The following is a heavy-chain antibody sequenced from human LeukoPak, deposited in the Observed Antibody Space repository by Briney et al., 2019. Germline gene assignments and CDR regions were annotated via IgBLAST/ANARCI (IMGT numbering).Heavy chain of an antibody. D-gene: IGHD5-24*01. CDR3: ARENRDGYISSSFDY. V-gene: IGHV3-30*04. Sequence: PGGSLRLSCAASGFTFSSYAMHWVRQAPGKGLEWVAVISYDGSNKYYADSVKGRFTISRDNSENTLYLQMNSLRAEDTAVYYCARENRDGYISSSFDYWGQGTLVTVSS. J-gene: IGHJ4*02. CDR1: GFTFSSYA. CDR2: ISYDGSNK.